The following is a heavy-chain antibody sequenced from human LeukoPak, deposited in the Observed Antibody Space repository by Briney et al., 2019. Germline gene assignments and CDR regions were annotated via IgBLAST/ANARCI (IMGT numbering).Heavy chain of an antibody. Sequence: SETLSLTCTVSCGSISSYYWSWIRQPPGKGLEWIGYIYTSGSTNYNPSLKSRVTISVDTSKNQFSLKLSSVTAADTAVYYCARLSIVGATLLFDYWGQGTLVTVSS. CDR2: IYTSGST. CDR1: CGSISSYY. D-gene: IGHD1-26*01. V-gene: IGHV4-4*09. CDR3: ARLSIVGATLLFDY. J-gene: IGHJ4*02.